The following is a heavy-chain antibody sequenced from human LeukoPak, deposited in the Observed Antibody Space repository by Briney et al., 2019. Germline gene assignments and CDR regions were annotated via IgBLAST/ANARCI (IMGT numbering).Heavy chain of an antibody. CDR3: AKAGAREILRAGGLEEYLQY. CDR2: ISHDGTKT. J-gene: IGHJ1*01. CDR1: GFTFSNYD. V-gene: IGHV3-30*18. Sequence: PGRSLRLSCAASGFTFSNYDMHWVRQAPGKGLEWVAVISHDGTKTYYIDSVKGRFTISRDNSKSTVYLQMNSLIPDDTAVYFCAKAGAREILRAGGLEEYLQYWGQGTLVTVSS. D-gene: IGHD3-10*01.